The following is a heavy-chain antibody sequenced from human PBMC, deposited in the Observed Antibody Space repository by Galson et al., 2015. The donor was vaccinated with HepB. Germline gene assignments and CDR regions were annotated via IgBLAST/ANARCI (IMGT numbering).Heavy chain of an antibody. CDR3: ANHYGSGSYADGDPFAL. D-gene: IGHD3-10*01. J-gene: IGHJ4*02. CDR2: ISYDGVNK. Sequence: SLRLSCAASGFTFSYYGMHWVRQAPGKGLEWVAVISYDGVNKYYVDSVKGRFTISKDNSKNTVYLQMNSLRAEDTAVYYCANHYGSGSYADGDPFALWGQGALVTVSS. CDR1: GFTFSYYG. V-gene: IGHV3-30*18.